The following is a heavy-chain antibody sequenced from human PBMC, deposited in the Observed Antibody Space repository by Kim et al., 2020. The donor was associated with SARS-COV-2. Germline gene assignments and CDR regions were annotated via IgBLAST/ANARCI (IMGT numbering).Heavy chain of an antibody. D-gene: IGHD6-19*01. Sequence: SETLSLTCAVSGGSISSSNWWSWVRQPPGKGLEWIGEIYHSGSTNYNPSLKSRVTISVDKSKNQFSLKLSSVTAADTAVYYCARARYIAVAAIPFYYYYGMDVWGQGTTVTVSS. CDR1: GGSISSSNW. V-gene: IGHV4-4*02. CDR2: IYHSGST. CDR3: ARARYIAVAAIPFYYYYGMDV. J-gene: IGHJ6*02.